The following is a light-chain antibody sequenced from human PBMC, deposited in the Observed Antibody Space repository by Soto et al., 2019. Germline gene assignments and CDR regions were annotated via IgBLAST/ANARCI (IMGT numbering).Light chain of an antibody. Sequence: DIQLTQSPSFLSASVGDRVTITCRASQAISSYLAWFQQRPGKAPKVLIYAASTLQSGVPSRFSGSGSETEFTLTISSLQPEDFATYFCQQLNSYPWTFGQGTKVEIK. CDR2: AAS. V-gene: IGKV1-9*01. CDR3: QQLNSYPWT. CDR1: QAISSY. J-gene: IGKJ1*01.